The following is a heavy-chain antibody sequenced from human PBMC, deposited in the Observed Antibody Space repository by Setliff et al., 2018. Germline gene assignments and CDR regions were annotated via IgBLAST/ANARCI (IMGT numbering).Heavy chain of an antibody. Sequence: SETLSLTCAVSGFSIANGYYWGWIRQSPGKQLEWIGNIFQSGITFYNPSLKSRVTISLGPSQNQFSLKLRSVTAADTAVYFCARVGGLLVATVPFDYWGPGTLVTVSS. D-gene: IGHD5-12*01. CDR2: IFQSGIT. CDR3: ARVGGLLVATVPFDY. J-gene: IGHJ4*02. V-gene: IGHV4-38-2*01. CDR1: GFSIANGYY.